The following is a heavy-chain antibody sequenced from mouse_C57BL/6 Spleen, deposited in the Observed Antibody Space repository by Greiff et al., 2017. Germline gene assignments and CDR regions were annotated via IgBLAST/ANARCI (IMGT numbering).Heavy chain of an antibody. Sequence: VQLKQSGPELVKPGASVKISCKASGYTFTDYYMNWVKQSHGKSLEWIGDINPNNGGTSYNQKFKGKATLTVDKSSSTAYMELRSLTSEDSAVYYCARPYYGSEGSWFAYWGQGTLVTVSA. V-gene: IGHV1-26*01. CDR3: ARPYYGSEGSWFAY. J-gene: IGHJ3*01. D-gene: IGHD1-1*01. CDR1: GYTFTDYY. CDR2: INPNNGGT.